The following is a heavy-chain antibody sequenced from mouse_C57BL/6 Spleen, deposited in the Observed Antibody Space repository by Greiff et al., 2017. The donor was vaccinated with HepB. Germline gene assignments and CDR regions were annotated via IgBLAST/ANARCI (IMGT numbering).Heavy chain of an antibody. CDR1: GYTFTSYW. CDR2: IDPSDSYT. CDR3: ANRNYWYFDV. V-gene: IGHV1-50*01. D-gene: IGHD2-14*01. J-gene: IGHJ1*03. Sequence: VQLQQPGAELVKPGASVKLSCKASGYTFTSYWMQWVKQRPGQGLEWIGEIDPSDSYTNYNQKFKGKATLTVDRSSSTAYMQLSSLTSEDSAVYYCANRNYWYFDVWGTGTTVTVSS.